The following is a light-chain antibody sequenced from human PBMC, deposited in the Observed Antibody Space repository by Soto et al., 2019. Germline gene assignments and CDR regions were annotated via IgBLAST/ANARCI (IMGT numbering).Light chain of an antibody. CDR2: DAS. Sequence: DIVLTQSPAALSLSPGERATLSCRASQSVSSFLAWYQQKPGQSPRLLIYDASIRATGVPARFSGTGSGTDFTLTISSLEPEDFAVYYCQQRSNWPTFGQGTRLEIK. CDR1: QSVSSF. V-gene: IGKV3-11*01. J-gene: IGKJ5*01. CDR3: QQRSNWPT.